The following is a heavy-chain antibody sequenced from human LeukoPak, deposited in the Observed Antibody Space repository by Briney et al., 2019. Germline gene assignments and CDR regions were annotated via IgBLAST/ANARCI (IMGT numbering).Heavy chain of an antibody. Sequence: SETLSLTCTVAGGSISTYYWSWIRKPPGKGLEWIGHIYNSGSTNYSPSLKSRVTISVDTSKNQFSLKLSSVTAADTAVYYCARFKRAGGWSYFDYWGQGTLVTVSS. D-gene: IGHD6-19*01. V-gene: IGHV4-59*01. J-gene: IGHJ4*02. CDR2: IYNSGST. CDR3: ARFKRAGGWSYFDY. CDR1: GGSISTYY.